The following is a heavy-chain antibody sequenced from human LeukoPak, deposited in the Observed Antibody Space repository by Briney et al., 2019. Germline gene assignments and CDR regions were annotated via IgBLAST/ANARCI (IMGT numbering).Heavy chain of an antibody. CDR2: IYSGGGT. CDR1: GFTVSSNY. D-gene: IGHD5-18*01. V-gene: IGHV3-66*02. Sequence: GGSLRLSCAASGFTVSSNYVSWVRQAPGKGLEWVSVIYSGGGTYYADSVKGRFTLSRDNSKNTLYLQMNSLRAEDTAVYYCARENKRGYSYKMVMHYYYYMDVWGKGTTVTVSS. J-gene: IGHJ6*03. CDR3: ARENKRGYSYKMVMHYYYYMDV.